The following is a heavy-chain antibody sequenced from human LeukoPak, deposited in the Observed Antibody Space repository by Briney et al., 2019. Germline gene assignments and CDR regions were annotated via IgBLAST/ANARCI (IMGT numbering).Heavy chain of an antibody. CDR2: IKPNSGAT. V-gene: IGHV1-2*02. CDR1: GYTFNGYY. Sequence: ASVKVSCKASGYTFNGYYFHWVRQAPGQGLEWMGWIKPNSGATNYAQKYQGRVSMTRDTSISTAYMARSGLRSNDTAVYYCARSLISSSWYRSDYWGQGTLVTVSS. J-gene: IGHJ4*02. CDR3: ARSLISSSWYRSDY. D-gene: IGHD6-13*01.